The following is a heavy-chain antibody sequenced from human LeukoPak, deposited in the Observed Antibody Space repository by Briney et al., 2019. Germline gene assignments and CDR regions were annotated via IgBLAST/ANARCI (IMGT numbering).Heavy chain of an antibody. CDR3: ASIPYGSPYYFDY. J-gene: IGHJ4*02. CDR2: IYHSGST. Sequence: SETLSLTCAVSGYSISSGYYWGWIRQPPGEGLEWIGSIYHSGSTYYNPSLKSRVTISVDTSKNQFSLKLSSVTAADTAVYYCASIPYGSPYYFDYWGQGTLVTVSS. D-gene: IGHD3-10*01. CDR1: GYSISSGYY. V-gene: IGHV4-38-2*01.